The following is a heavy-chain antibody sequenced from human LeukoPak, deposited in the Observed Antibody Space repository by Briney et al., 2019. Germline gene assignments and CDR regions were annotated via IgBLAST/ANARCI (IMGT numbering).Heavy chain of an antibody. Sequence: SVKVSCKASGGTFSSYAISWVRQAPGQGLEWMGRIIPILGIANYAQKFQGRVTITADKSTSTAYMELSSLRSEDTAVYYCASTTGILTGYYPDYYYYGMDVWGQGTTVTVSS. CDR3: ASTTGILTGYYPDYYYYGMDV. CDR2: IIPILGIA. D-gene: IGHD3-9*01. CDR1: GGTFSSYA. J-gene: IGHJ6*02. V-gene: IGHV1-69*04.